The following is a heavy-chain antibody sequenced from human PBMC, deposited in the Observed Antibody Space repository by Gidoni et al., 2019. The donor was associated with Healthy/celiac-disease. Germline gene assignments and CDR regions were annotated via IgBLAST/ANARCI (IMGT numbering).Heavy chain of an antibody. V-gene: IGHV1-2*02. CDR2: INPNSGGT. J-gene: IGHJ4*02. CDR3: ARGDYYYGSGSYYTFDY. Sequence: QVQLVQSGAEVKKPGASVKVSCKASGYTFTRYYMNWVRQAPGQGLEWMGWINPNSGGTNYAQKFQGRVTMTRDTSISTAYMELSRLRSDDTAVYYCARGDYYYGSGSYYTFDYWGQGTLVTVSS. D-gene: IGHD3-10*01. CDR1: GYTFTRYY.